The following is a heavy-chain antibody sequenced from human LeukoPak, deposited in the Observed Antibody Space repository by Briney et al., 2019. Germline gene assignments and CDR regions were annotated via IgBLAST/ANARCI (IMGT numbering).Heavy chain of an antibody. J-gene: IGHJ6*03. D-gene: IGHD3-10*01. CDR2: INHSGST. CDR1: GYSISSGYY. V-gene: IGHV4-38-2*02. Sequence: SETLSLTCSVAGYSISSGYYWSWIRQPPGKGLEWIGEINHSGSTNYNPSLKSRVTISVDTSKNQFSLKLSSVTAADTAVYYCARVVRGFYYYMDVWGKGTTVTISS. CDR3: ARVVRGFYYYMDV.